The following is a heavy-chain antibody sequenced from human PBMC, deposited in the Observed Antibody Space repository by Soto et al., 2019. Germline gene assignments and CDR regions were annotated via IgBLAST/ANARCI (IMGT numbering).Heavy chain of an antibody. V-gene: IGHV3-23*04. J-gene: IGHJ4*02. Sequence: VQLVESGGGVVQPGRSLRLSCAASGFTFSSYAMSWVRQAPGKGLEWVSAISGSGGSTYYADSVKGRFTISRDNSKNTLYLQMNSLRAEDTAVYYCAKDLNPAFLEWLLLGFFDYWGQGTLVTVSS. CDR1: GFTFSSYA. D-gene: IGHD3-3*01. CDR2: ISGSGGST. CDR3: AKDLNPAFLEWLLLGFFDY.